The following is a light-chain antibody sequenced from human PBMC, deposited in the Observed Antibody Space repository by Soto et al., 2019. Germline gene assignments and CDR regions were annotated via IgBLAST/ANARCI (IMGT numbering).Light chain of an antibody. V-gene: IGLV1-44*01. CDR2: SDN. Sequence: QSVLTQPPSASGTPGQRVTISCSGSSSSIGANHVAWYQQLPGTAPTVVIYSDNQRPSGVPDRFSGSKSGTSASLAITGLQSEDEADYYCAAWDDSLNGPVFGSGTKLTVL. CDR3: AAWDDSLNGPV. J-gene: IGLJ1*01. CDR1: SSSIGANH.